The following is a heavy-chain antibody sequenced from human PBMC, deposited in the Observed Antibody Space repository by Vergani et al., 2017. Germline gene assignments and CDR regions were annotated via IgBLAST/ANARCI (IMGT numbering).Heavy chain of an antibody. CDR3: ASSGYDDDRSGYWRSDAFDI. CDR1: GGTFSSYA. D-gene: IGHD3-22*01. J-gene: IGHJ3*02. V-gene: IGHV1-69*01. CDR2: IIPIFGTA. Sequence: QVQLVQSGAEVKKPGSSVKVSCKASGGTFSSYAISWVRQAPGQGLEWMGGIIPIFGTANYAQQFKGRVTVTADESRSTAYMELSSLRSDDTAVYYCASSGYDDDRSGYWRSDAFDIWGEGTMVIVSS.